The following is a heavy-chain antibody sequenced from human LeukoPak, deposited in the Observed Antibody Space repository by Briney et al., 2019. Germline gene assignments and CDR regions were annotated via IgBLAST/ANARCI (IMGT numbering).Heavy chain of an antibody. V-gene: IGHV3-74*01. Sequence: PGGSLRLSCAASGFTFSSYWMHWVRQAPGKGLVWVSRINSDGSSTIYADSVKGRFTISRDNAKNTLYLQMNSLRAEDTAVYYCANDGGDHPNKNLHYWGQGTLVTVSS. D-gene: IGHD1-1*01. J-gene: IGHJ4*02. CDR1: GFTFSSYW. CDR3: ANDGGDHPNKNLHY. CDR2: INSDGSST.